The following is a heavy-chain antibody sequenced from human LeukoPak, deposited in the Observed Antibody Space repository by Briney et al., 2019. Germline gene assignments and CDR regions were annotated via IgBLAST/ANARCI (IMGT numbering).Heavy chain of an antibody. D-gene: IGHD2-15*01. Sequence: PGGSLRLSCAASGFTFSSYWMSWVRQAPGKGLEWVATIKQRGSEQYYVDSLKGRFTVSRDNAQNSLYLQMNSLTGEDTAVYYCARLSCTSGSCLKGEDYWGQGTLVTVSS. J-gene: IGHJ4*02. V-gene: IGHV3-7*01. CDR3: ARLSCTSGSCLKGEDY. CDR1: GFTFSSYW. CDR2: IKQRGSEQ.